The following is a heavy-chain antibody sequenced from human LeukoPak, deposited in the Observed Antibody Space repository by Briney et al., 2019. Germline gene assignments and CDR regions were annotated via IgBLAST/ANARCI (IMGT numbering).Heavy chain of an antibody. CDR3: ARAPLVRGLIPPFDY. D-gene: IGHD3-10*01. CDR2: IISDSSAI. V-gene: IGHV3-48*02. Sequence: GGSLRLSFAASGFTFSSYSMNWVRQAPGKGLEWVSFIISDSSAIYYADSVKGRFTISRDNAENSLYLQMNSLRDEDTAVYYCARAPLVRGLIPPFDYWGQGTLVSVSS. CDR1: GFTFSSYS. J-gene: IGHJ4*02.